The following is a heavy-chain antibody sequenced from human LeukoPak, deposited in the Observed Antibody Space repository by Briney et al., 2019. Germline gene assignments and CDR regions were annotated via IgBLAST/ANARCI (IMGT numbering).Heavy chain of an antibody. J-gene: IGHJ3*02. CDR1: GFTLSDYW. CDR2: IKKDGSEK. V-gene: IGHV3-7*01. CDR3: ARQVSGSSGTLDAFDI. D-gene: IGHD3-10*01. Sequence: GGSLRLSCAAAGFTLSDYWMSWVRQAPGKGLEWVANIKKDGSEKYYVDSVKGRFTISRDNVKNSLYLQMNSLRAEDTAVYYCARQVSGSSGTLDAFDIWGQGTMVTVSS.